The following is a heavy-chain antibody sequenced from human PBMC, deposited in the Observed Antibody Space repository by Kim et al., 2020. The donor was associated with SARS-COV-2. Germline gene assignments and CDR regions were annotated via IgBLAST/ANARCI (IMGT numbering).Heavy chain of an antibody. D-gene: IGHD3-22*01. Sequence: YYADSVKGRFTISRDNAKNSLYLQMNSLRAEDTAVYYCARDLNYYDSEDYWGQGTLVTVSS. V-gene: IGHV3-11*04. CDR3: ARDLNYYDSEDY. J-gene: IGHJ4*02.